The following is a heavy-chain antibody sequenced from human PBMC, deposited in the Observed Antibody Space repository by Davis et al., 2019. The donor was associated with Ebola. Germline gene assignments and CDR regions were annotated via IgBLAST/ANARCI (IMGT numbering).Heavy chain of an antibody. CDR3: ARNSLGYCSSTSCYTDYYYYMDV. CDR1: GGSFSGYY. CDR2: INHSGST. Sequence: PSETLSLTCAVYGGSFSGYYWSWIRQPPGKGLEWIGEINHSGSTNYNPSLKSRVTISVDTSKNQFSLKLSSVTAAETAVYYCARNSLGYCSSTSCYTDYYYYMDVWGKGTTVTVSS. V-gene: IGHV4-34*01. J-gene: IGHJ6*03. D-gene: IGHD2-2*02.